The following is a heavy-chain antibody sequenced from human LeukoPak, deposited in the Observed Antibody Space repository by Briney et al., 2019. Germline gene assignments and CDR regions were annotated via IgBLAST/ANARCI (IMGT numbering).Heavy chain of an antibody. D-gene: IGHD4-17*01. J-gene: IGHJ4*02. V-gene: IGHV3-15*01. Sequence: GGSLRLSCAPSGFTFSNAWMSWVRQAPGKELEWFGRIKSKTDGGTTDYAAPVKGRFTISRDDSKNTLYLQMNSLKTEDTAVYYCTTDTDYGADYWGQGTLVTVSS. CDR1: GFTFSNAW. CDR2: IKSKTDGGTT. CDR3: TTDTDYGADY.